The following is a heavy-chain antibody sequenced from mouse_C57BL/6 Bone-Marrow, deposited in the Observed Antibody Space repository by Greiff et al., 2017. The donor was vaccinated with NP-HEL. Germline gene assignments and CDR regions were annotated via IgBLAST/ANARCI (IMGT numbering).Heavy chain of an antibody. CDR2: INPGSGGT. J-gene: IGHJ2*01. Sequence: QVQLQQSGAELVRPGTSVKVSCKASGYAFTNYLIEWVKQRPGQGLEWIGVINPGSGGTNYNEKFKGKATLTADKSSSTAYMQLSSLTSEDSAVYFCARNCGVDYWGQGTTLTVSS. CDR3: ARNCGVDY. D-gene: IGHD4-1*01. V-gene: IGHV1-54*01. CDR1: GYAFTNYL.